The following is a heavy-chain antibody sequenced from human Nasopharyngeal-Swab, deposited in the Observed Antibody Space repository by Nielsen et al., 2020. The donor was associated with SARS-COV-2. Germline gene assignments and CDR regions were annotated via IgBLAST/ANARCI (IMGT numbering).Heavy chain of an antibody. V-gene: IGHV1-2*02. D-gene: IGHD1-26*01. CDR2: INLNSGGT. CDR1: EYTFTGYY. Sequence: ASVKVSCKASEYTFTGYYVHWVRQVSGQGLEWVGWINLNSGGTEYAQKFQGRVTMTTDTSTSTAYMELRTLRSDDTALYYCARDQRGAYFDNWGQGALVTVSS. J-gene: IGHJ4*02. CDR3: ARDQRGAYFDN.